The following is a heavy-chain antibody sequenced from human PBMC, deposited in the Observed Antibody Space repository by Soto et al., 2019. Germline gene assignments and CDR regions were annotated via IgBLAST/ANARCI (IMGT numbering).Heavy chain of an antibody. V-gene: IGHV4-39*01. J-gene: IGHJ4*02. Sequence: SETLSIACTFSVGSVSNSNYYWGWIRQSPGKGLEWIGSVYYRGISYSKSSVKSRVTISVDTSKNQFSLNLNSVTASDTAVYFCVSQRTSVLTKAYFDYWGPGALVTVSS. D-gene: IGHD2-8*01. CDR3: VSQRTSVLTKAYFDY. CDR2: VYYRGIS. CDR1: VGSVSNSNYY.